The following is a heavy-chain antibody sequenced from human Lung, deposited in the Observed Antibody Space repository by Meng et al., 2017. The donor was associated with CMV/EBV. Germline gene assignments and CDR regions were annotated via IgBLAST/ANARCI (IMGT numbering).Heavy chain of an antibody. CDR3: ARENYRQYYYYGVDV. Sequence: GGSXRLXCVASGFTFSSYWMHWVRQAPGKGLVWVSRIKSDGSSSAYADSVRGRFTISRDNDKNTLYLQMNSLRADDTAVYYCARENYRQYYYYGVDVWGQGXTVTVSS. CDR2: IKSDGSSS. J-gene: IGHJ6*02. V-gene: IGHV3-74*01. CDR1: GFTFSSYW. D-gene: IGHD1-7*01.